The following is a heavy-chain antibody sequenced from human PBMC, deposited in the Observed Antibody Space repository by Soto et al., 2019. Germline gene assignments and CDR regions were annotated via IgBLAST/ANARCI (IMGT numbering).Heavy chain of an antibody. V-gene: IGHV3-30*18. CDR3: AKESVEATYSYYGMAV. J-gene: IGHJ6*02. CDR2: VSFDSKNK. Sequence: LVESGGGVVRPGGSLTLSCVGSGFSFHSYSLHWVRQAPGKGLVWVATVSFDSKNKYYIDSVEGRFTISRDNSKNVMSLQMNSLRHEDTAFYYCAKESVEATYSYYGMAVWGQGTAVTVSS. CDR1: GFSFHSYS. D-gene: IGHD4-4*01.